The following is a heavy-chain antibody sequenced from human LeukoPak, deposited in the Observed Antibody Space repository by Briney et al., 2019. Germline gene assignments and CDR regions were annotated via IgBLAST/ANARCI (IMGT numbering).Heavy chain of an antibody. D-gene: IGHD3-16*02. J-gene: IGHJ4*02. V-gene: IGHV4-34*01. CDR1: GVSFSGYY. CDR2: INHSGST. CDR3: ARVRDYVWGSSRYTLYYFDY. Sequence: SETLSLTCAVYGVSFSGYYWSWIRQSPGQGLEWSVEINHSGSTNYNPSLKSRVTISADTSKNEFSLMLSSVTAADTAVYYCARVRDYVWGSSRYTLYYFDYWGQGTQVTVSS.